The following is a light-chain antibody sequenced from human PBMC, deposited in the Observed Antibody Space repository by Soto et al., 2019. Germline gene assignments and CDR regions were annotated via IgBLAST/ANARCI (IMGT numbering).Light chain of an antibody. V-gene: IGKV1-12*01. Sequence: DIQMTQSPSFVSASVGDRVTITCRASQAISIWLAWYQQKPGKAPRLLMYAASNLQSGVPSRFSGSGSGTDFTPTISSLQPEDFATYYCQQANSFPLTFGGGTKVDIK. CDR3: QQANSFPLT. CDR2: AAS. CDR1: QAISIW. J-gene: IGKJ4*01.